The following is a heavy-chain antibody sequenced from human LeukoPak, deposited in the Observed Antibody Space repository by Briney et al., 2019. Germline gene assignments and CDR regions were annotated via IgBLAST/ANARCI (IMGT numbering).Heavy chain of an antibody. J-gene: IGHJ4*02. CDR1: GFTFSDYY. V-gene: IGHV3-11*01. CDR3: AREDSSRTIDC. Sequence: GGSLRLSCATSGFTFSDYYMSWIRQAPGKGLEWVSYISSSGNTIYYADSVKGRFTISRDNAKNSLYLQMNSLRAEDTAVYYCAREDSSRTIDCWGQGTLVTVSS. D-gene: IGHD6-13*01. CDR2: ISSSGNTI.